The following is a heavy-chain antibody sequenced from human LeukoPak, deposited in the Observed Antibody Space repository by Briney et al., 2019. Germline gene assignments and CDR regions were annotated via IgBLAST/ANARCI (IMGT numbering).Heavy chain of an antibody. CDR1: GGSISSGDYY. J-gene: IGHJ5*02. CDR2: IYYSGST. V-gene: IGHV4-30-4*08. Sequence: SETLSRTCTVSGGSISSGDYYWSWIRQPPGKGLEWIGYIYYSGSTYYNPSLKSRVTISVDTSKNQFSLKLSSVTAADTAVYYCARGRIGWFDPWGQGTLVTVSS. CDR3: ARGRIGWFDP. D-gene: IGHD3-10*01.